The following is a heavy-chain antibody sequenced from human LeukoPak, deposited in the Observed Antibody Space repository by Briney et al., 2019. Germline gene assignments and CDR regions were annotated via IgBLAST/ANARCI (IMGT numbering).Heavy chain of an antibody. J-gene: IGHJ4*02. CDR2: IIPIFGTA. D-gene: IGHD4-17*01. V-gene: IGHV1-69*13. CDR3: ARATRAATVTTDPFDY. CDR1: GGTFNNYI. Sequence: SVKVSCKASGGTFNNYIINWVRQAPGQGLEWMGGIIPIFGTANYTQKFQGRVTITADESTSTAYMELSSLRSEDTAVYYCARATRAATVTTDPFDYWGQGTLVTVSS.